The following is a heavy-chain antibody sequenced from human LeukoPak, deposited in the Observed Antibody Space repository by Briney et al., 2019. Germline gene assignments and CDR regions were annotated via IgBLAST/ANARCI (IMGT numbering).Heavy chain of an antibody. J-gene: IGHJ4*02. D-gene: IGHD3-3*01. CDR3: ARAPNYDFWSGYLDY. CDR2: INHSGST. V-gene: IGHV4-39*02. Sequence: SETLSLTCTVSGGSISSSSYYWGWIRQPPGKGLEWIGEINHSGSTNYNPSLKSRVTISVDTSKNHFSLKLSSVTAADTAVYYCARAPNYDFWSGYLDYWGQGTLVTVSS. CDR1: GGSISSSSYY.